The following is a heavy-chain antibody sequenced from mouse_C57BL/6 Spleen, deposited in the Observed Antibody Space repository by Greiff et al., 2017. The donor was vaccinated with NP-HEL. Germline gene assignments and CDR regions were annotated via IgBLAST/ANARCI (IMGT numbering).Heavy chain of an antibody. J-gene: IGHJ4*01. CDR3: AKTITTVVATDAMDY. CDR2: IWRGGST. CDR1: GFSLTSYG. V-gene: IGHV2-5*01. Sequence: VKLVESGPGLVQPSQSLSITCTVSGFSLTSYGVHWVRQSPGKGLEWLGVIWRGGSTDYNAAFMSRLSITKDNSKSQVFFKMNSLQADDTAIYYCAKTITTVVATDAMDYWGQGTSVTVSS. D-gene: IGHD1-1*01.